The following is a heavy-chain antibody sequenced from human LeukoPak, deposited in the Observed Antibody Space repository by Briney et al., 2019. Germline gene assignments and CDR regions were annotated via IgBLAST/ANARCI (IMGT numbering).Heavy chain of an antibody. CDR1: GGTFSSYA. J-gene: IGHJ4*02. Sequence: SVKVSCKASGGTFSSYAISWVRQAPGQGLEWMGGIIPIFGTANYAQKFQDRVTITADESTSTAYMELSSLRSEDTAVYYCAIVVTDILTGYWYYFDYWGQGTLVTVSS. CDR3: AIVVTDILTGYWYYFDY. CDR2: IIPIFGTA. V-gene: IGHV1-69*01. D-gene: IGHD3-9*01.